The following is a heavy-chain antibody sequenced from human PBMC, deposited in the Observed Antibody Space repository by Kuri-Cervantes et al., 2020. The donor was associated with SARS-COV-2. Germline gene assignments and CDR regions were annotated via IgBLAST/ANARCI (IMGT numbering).Heavy chain of an antibody. D-gene: IGHD2-15*01. V-gene: IGHV3-21*01. CDR2: ISSSSSYI. CDR3: ARNIGSGKDIYYYYMDV. J-gene: IGHJ6*03. CDR1: GFTFSSYG. Sequence: GESLKISCAASGFTFSSYGMHWVRQAPGKGLEWVSSISSSSSYIYYADSVKGRFTISRDNAKNSLYLQMNSLRAEDTAVYYCARNIGSGKDIYYYYMDVWGKGTTVTVSS.